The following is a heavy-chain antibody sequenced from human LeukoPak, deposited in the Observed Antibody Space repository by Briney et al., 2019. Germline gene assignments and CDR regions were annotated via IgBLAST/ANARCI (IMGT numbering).Heavy chain of an antibody. CDR1: GFTFSSYG. V-gene: IGHV3-30*02. CDR2: IRYDGSNK. D-gene: IGHD4-11*01. Sequence: PGGSLRLSCAASGFTFSSYGMHWVRQAPGKGLEWVAFIRYDGSNKYYADSVKGRFTISRDNSKNTLYLQMNSLRAEDTAVYYCAKDDYSSYVPSYYYYMDVWGKGTTVTVSS. CDR3: AKDDYSSYVPSYYYYMDV. J-gene: IGHJ6*03.